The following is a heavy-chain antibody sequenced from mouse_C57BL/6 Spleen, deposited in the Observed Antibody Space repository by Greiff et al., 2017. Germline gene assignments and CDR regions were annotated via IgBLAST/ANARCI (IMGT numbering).Heavy chain of an antibody. Sequence: EVQLVESGGGLVKPGGSLKLSCAASGFTFSSYTMSWVRQTPEKRLEWVATISGGGGNTNYPDSVKGRFTISRDNAKNTLYLQMSSLRSEDTALYYCARHGGVTYYFDYWGQGTTLTVSS. CDR2: ISGGGGNT. D-gene: IGHD2-2*01. CDR3: ARHGGVTYYFDY. V-gene: IGHV5-9*01. J-gene: IGHJ2*01. CDR1: GFTFSSYT.